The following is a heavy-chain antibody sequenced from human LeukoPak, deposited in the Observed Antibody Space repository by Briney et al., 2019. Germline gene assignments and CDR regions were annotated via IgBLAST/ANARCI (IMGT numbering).Heavy chain of an antibody. CDR1: GFTFGDYT. V-gene: IGHV3-49*04. D-gene: IGHD2-2*01. CDR2: SRSKTYGGTT. Sequence: GGSLRLSCTASGFTFGDYTMSWVRQAPGKGLEWVGCSRSKTYGGTTEYAASVKGRFTISRDDSKSIAYLQMNSLKTEDTAVYFCTRSRQLDYWGQGTLVTVSS. CDR3: TRSRQLDY. J-gene: IGHJ4*02.